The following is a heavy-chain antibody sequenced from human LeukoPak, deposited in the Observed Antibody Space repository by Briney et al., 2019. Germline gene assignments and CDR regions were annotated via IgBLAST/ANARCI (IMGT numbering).Heavy chain of an antibody. Sequence: PGGSLRLSCAASGFTFSSFAIHLVRQAPGKGLEWVAVISWDGTNKYYADSVKGRFTISRDNSKNTLYLQMNSLRPEDTAVYYCARGGTGIDYWGQGTLVTVSS. J-gene: IGHJ4*02. D-gene: IGHD3/OR15-3a*01. V-gene: IGHV3-30-3*01. CDR2: ISWDGTNK. CDR1: GFTFSSFA. CDR3: ARGGTGIDY.